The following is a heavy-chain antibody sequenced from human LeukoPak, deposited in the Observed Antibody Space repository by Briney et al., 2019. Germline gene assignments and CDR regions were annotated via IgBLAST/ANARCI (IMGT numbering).Heavy chain of an antibody. D-gene: IGHD3-9*01. CDR2: IIPIFGTA. J-gene: IGHJ4*02. CDR3: ATLGYYDILTGYYEDFDY. CDR1: GGTFSSYA. V-gene: IGHV1-69*06. Sequence: SVKVSCKASGGTFSSYAISWVRQAPGQGLEWMGGIIPIFGTANYAQKFQGRVTITADKSTSTAYMELSSLRSEDTAVYYCATLGYYDILTGYYEDFDYWGQGTLVTVSS.